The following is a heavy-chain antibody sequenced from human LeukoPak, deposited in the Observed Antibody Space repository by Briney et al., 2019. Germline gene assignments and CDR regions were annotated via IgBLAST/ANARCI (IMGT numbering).Heavy chain of an antibody. Sequence: PSETLSLTCTVSGDSISDYYWSWIRQPPGKGLEWIGYIYYSGSTNYIPFLKSRVTISVDTSKNQFSLKLSSVTAADTAVYYCARVLARGMAVAGDAFDIWGQGTMVTVSS. CDR2: IYYSGST. CDR3: ARVLARGMAVAGDAFDI. D-gene: IGHD6-19*01. V-gene: IGHV4-59*01. J-gene: IGHJ3*02. CDR1: GDSISDYY.